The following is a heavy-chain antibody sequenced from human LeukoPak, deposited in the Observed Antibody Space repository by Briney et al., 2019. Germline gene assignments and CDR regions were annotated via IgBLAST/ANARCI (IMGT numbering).Heavy chain of an antibody. V-gene: IGHV4-59*01. CDR2: IYYSGST. Sequence: SETLSLTCTVSGGSISSYYWSWIRQPPGKGLEWIGYIYYSGSTNYNPSLKSRVTISVDTSKNQFSLKLSSVTAADTAVYYCATTTVTTADAFDIWDQGTMVTVSS. D-gene: IGHD4-17*01. CDR3: ATTTVTTADAFDI. CDR1: GGSISSYY. J-gene: IGHJ3*02.